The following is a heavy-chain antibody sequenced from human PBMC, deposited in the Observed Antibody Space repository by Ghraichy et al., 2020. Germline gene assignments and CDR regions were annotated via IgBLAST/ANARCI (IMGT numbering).Heavy chain of an antibody. V-gene: IGHV3-7*01. J-gene: IGHJ6*02. CDR2: IKGDGREK. Sequence: LSLTCAASGFSFSDYYVSWVRQAPGKGLEWLANIKGDGREKYYVDSVNGRFTISRDNAKNSLYLQMNSLRAEDTAIYYCARDQGSSSFYLYQGLDVWGQGTTVTVSS. CDR1: GFSFSDYY. D-gene: IGHD6-13*01. CDR3: ARDQGSSSFYLYQGLDV.